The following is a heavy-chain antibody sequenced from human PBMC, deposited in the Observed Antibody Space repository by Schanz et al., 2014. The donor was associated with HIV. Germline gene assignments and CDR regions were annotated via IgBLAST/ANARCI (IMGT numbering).Heavy chain of an antibody. V-gene: IGHV3-11*04. Sequence: QVQLVESGGDLVKPGGSLRLSCTASGFSFSDYHMSWIRQAPGKGLEWVSSLSGSGSNIYYADSVKGRFTISRDNGKNSLFLQMNSLRAEDTSVYYCARGFQGFDYWGQGTLVTVSS. CDR1: GFSFSDYH. CDR3: ARGFQGFDY. J-gene: IGHJ4*02. D-gene: IGHD3-10*01. CDR2: LSGSGSNI.